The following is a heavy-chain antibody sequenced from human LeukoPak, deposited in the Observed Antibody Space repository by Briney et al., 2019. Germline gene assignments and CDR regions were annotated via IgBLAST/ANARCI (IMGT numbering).Heavy chain of an antibody. J-gene: IGHJ3*02. V-gene: IGHV1-18*01. D-gene: IGHD2-15*01. Sequence: ASVKVSCKASGYTFTSYGISWVRQAPGQGLEWMGWISAYNGNTNYAQKLQGRVTMTTDTSTSTAYMELRSQRSDDTAVYYCARASVGYCSGGSCAHDAFDIWGQGTMVTVSS. CDR3: ARASVGYCSGGSCAHDAFDI. CDR2: ISAYNGNT. CDR1: GYTFTSYG.